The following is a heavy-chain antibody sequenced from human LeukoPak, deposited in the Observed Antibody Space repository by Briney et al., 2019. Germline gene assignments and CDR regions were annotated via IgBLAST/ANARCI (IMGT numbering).Heavy chain of an antibody. J-gene: IGHJ4*02. V-gene: IGHV5-51*01. CDR3: ARRRRDGYNYELDY. D-gene: IGHD5-24*01. CDR2: IYPGDSDT. CDR1: GYSSTSYW. Sequence: GESLKISCKSSGYSSTSYWIGCVREMPGKGLECMGIIYPGDSDTRYSPSLQGQVTISADKSISTAYLQWSSLKASDTAMYYCARRRRDGYNYELDYWGQGTLVTVSS.